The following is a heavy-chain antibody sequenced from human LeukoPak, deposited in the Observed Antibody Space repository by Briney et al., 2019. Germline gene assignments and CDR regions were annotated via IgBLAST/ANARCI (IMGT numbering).Heavy chain of an antibody. V-gene: IGHV3-48*04. CDR2: ISSRGSTI. CDR1: GFTFSSYW. CDR3: ARETGYHFDS. Sequence: GGSLRLSCAASGFTFSSYWMHWVRQVPGKGLEWVSYISSRGSTIYYADSVKGRFTISRDNARNSLYLQMNSLRAEDTAVYYCARETGYHFDSWGQGTLVTVSS. D-gene: IGHD3-9*01. J-gene: IGHJ4*02.